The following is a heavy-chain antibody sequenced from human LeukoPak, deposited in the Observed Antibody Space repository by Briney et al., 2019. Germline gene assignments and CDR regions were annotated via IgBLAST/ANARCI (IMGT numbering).Heavy chain of an antibody. J-gene: IGHJ6*03. CDR3: AKGLRTGVGPYMGYHYYMDV. V-gene: IGHV3-30*18. D-gene: IGHD3-16*01. CDR2: ISYDGSNK. Sequence: GGSLRLSCAASGFTFSSYGMHWVRQAPGKGLEWVAVISYDGSNKYYADSVKGRFTISRDNSYNTVSLQMNSLRDEDTGVYYCAKGLRTGVGPYMGYHYYMDVWGKGATVTVSS. CDR1: GFTFSSYG.